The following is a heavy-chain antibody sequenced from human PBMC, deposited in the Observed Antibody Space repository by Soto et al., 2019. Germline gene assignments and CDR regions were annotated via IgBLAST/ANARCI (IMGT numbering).Heavy chain of an antibody. D-gene: IGHD1-1*01. J-gene: IGHJ6*02. CDR3: AGGERKCNDYGIDD. CDR2: IYYSGST. CDR1: GGSISSGGYY. Sequence: QVQLQESGPGLVKPSQTLSLTCTVSGGSISSGGYYWSWIRQHPGKGLEWIGYIYYSGSTYYNPSLKSRVSISVATTKTQFSLRLSSVTAADTALYYCAGGERKCNDYGIDDWGQGTTVTVSS. V-gene: IGHV4-31*03.